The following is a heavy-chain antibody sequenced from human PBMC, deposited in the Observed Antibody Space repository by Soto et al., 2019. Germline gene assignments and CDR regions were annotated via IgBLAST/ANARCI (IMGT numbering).Heavy chain of an antibody. J-gene: IGHJ4*02. D-gene: IGHD5-12*01. Sequence: SVKVSCKASGGTFSSYAISWVRQAPGQGLEWMGGIIPIFGTANYAQKFQGRVTITADESTSTAYMELSSLRSEDTAVYYCARDRGMATINFDYWGQGTLVTVSS. CDR1: GGTFSSYA. CDR2: IIPIFGTA. CDR3: ARDRGMATINFDY. V-gene: IGHV1-69*13.